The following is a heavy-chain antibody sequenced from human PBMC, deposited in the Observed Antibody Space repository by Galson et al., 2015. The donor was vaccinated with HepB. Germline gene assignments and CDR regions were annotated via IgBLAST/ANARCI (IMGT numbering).Heavy chain of an antibody. J-gene: IGHJ4*02. D-gene: IGHD5-24*01. V-gene: IGHV3-9*01. Sequence: SLRLSCAASGFTFDDYAMHWVRQAPGKGLEWVSGITYNSGAVGYADSVKGRFTVSRDNAKNSLYLQMNSLRAEDTALYYRAKSPKMATIGYFDYWGQGTLVTVSS. CDR2: ITYNSGAV. CDR1: GFTFDDYA. CDR3: AKSPKMATIGYFDY.